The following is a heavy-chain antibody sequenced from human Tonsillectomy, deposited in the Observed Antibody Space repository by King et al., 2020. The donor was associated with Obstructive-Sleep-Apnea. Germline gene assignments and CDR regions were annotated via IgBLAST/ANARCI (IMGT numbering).Heavy chain of an antibody. J-gene: IGHJ6*02. CDR2: ISGSGGDT. CDR1: GFTFSGYG. V-gene: IGHV3-23*04. Sequence: VQLVESGGGLVQPGGSLGLSCAASGFTFSGYGLSWVRQTPGKGLEWVSGISGSGGDTYYADSVKGRFTISRDNSKNSLHLQMKSLRAEDTAIYYCAKDRGWGLDVWGQGTTVTVSS. CDR3: AKDRGWGLDV. D-gene: IGHD6-19*01.